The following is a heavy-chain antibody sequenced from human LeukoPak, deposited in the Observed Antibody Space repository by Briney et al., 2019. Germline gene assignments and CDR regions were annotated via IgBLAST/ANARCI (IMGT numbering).Heavy chain of an antibody. Sequence: GGSLRLSCAASGFTFCSYSMNWVRQAPGKGLEWVSYISRSSSTIYYADSVKGRFTISRDNSKNTMFLQMNRLRDEDTAVYYCARGLRGPDYWGQGTQVTVSS. V-gene: IGHV3-48*02. J-gene: IGHJ4*02. CDR1: GFTFCSYS. CDR2: ISRSSSTI. CDR3: ARGLRGPDY.